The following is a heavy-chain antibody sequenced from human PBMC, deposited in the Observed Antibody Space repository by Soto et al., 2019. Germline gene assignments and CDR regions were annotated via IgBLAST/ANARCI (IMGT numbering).Heavy chain of an antibody. V-gene: IGHV1-18*01. CDR3: VMVDNYVTPTPQDV. J-gene: IGHJ6*02. Sequence: QVQLVRSGDEVKKPGASVKVSCKACGYIFVNYGIAWVRQAAGQGLEWMGWISPYTGNTHSASKVQGRLTMTTDTSTSTAYMDLGSMTSDDTAVYYCVMVDNYVTPTPQDVWGQGTTVTVSS. CDR1: GYIFVNYG. D-gene: IGHD3-16*01. CDR2: ISPYTGNT.